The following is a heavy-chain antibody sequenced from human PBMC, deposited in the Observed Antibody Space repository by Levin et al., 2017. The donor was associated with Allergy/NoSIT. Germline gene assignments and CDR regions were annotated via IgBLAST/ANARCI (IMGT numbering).Heavy chain of an antibody. Sequence: GGSLRLSCAASGFTFSSYWMSWVRQAPGKGLEWVANIKQDGSEKYYVDSVKGRFTISRDNAKNSLYLQMNSLRAEDTAVYYCARGGVRRIAARDYWGQGTLVTVSS. J-gene: IGHJ4*02. CDR3: ARGGVRRIAARDY. D-gene: IGHD6-6*01. CDR1: GFTFSSYW. V-gene: IGHV3-7*01. CDR2: IKQDGSEK.